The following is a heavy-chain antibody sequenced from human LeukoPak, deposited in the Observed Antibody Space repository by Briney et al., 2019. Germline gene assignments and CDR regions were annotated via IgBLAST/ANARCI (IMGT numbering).Heavy chain of an antibody. V-gene: IGHV3-74*01. CDR2: INSDGSST. J-gene: IGHJ4*02. Sequence: PGGSLRLSCAASEFTFSSYWMHWVRQAPGKGLVWVSRINSDGSSTSYADSVKGRFTISRDNAENSLYLQMNSLRAEDTAVYYRATFTEYSSSSSHPWWGQGTLVTVSS. D-gene: IGHD6-6*01. CDR3: ATFTEYSSSSSHPW. CDR1: EFTFSSYW.